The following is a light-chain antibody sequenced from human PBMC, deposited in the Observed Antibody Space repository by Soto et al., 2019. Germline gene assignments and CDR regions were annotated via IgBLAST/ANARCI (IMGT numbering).Light chain of an antibody. CDR1: QSVSSN. CDR2: GAS. CDR3: QQWGSSSWT. V-gene: IGKV3-15*01. J-gene: IGKJ1*01. Sequence: ILMTQSPATLSVSPGERATLSCRASQSVSSNLAWYQQKPGQAPRLLIHGASTRATGIPARFSGSGSGTDFTLTISRLEPEDFAVYYCQQWGSSSWTFGQGTKVDIK.